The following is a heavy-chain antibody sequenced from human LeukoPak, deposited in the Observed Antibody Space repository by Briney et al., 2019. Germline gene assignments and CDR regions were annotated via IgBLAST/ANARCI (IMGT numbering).Heavy chain of an antibody. CDR3: AKDQGWTLYFDY. J-gene: IGHJ4*02. CDR1: GFTLSNNY. CDR2: IKSKTDGGTT. V-gene: IGHV3-15*01. D-gene: IGHD6-19*01. Sequence: GGSLRLSCAASGFTLSNNYMSWVRQAPGKGLEWVGRIKSKTDGGTTDYAAPVKGRFTISRDDSKNTLYLQMNSLRAEDTAVYYCAKDQGWTLYFDYWGQGTLVTVSS.